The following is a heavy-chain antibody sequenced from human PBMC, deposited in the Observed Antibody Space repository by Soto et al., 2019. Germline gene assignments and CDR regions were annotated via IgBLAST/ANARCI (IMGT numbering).Heavy chain of an antibody. CDR1: GYSFTNYW. CDR2: IYPRDSDT. D-gene: IGHD3-3*02. CDR3: AKKKKTALGLKGGEQYFFDY. J-gene: IGHJ4*02. Sequence: PGESLKISCKGSGYSFTNYWIAWVRQMPGKGLEWMGIIYPRDSDTEYSPSFQGQVTISADRSISTAYLQWSSLKASDTAMYYCAKKKKTALGLKGGEQYFFDYGGRGTGATVSS. V-gene: IGHV5-51*01.